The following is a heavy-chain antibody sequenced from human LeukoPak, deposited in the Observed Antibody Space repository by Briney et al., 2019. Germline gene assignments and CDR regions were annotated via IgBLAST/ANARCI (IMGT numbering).Heavy chain of an antibody. D-gene: IGHD2-8*02. CDR2: VSGSAGRT. CDR1: GFTLSSFA. CDR3: AKNRGHCVDGVCHNYYYMDV. J-gene: IGHJ6*03. Sequence: GGSLRLSCAASGFTLSSFAMTWVRQAPGKGLEWVSTVSGSAGRTDYADSVKGRFTISRDNLKNTLYLQMNGLRAEDTAVYYCAKNRGHCVDGVCHNYYYMDVWGRGTTVTVSS. V-gene: IGHV3-23*01.